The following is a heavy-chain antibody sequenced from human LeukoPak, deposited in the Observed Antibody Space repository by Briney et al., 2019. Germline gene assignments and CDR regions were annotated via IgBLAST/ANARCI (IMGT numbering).Heavy chain of an antibody. Sequence: GGSLRLSCAASGFTFSSYGMHWVRQAPGKGLEWVAVIWYDGSNKYYADSVKGRFTISRDNSKNTLYLQMNSLRAEDTAVYYCARDLEYYYGSGSYYSPPHYWGQGTLVTVSS. J-gene: IGHJ4*02. V-gene: IGHV3-33*01. CDR1: GFTFSSYG. CDR2: IWYDGSNK. CDR3: ARDLEYYYGSGSYYSPPHY. D-gene: IGHD3-10*01.